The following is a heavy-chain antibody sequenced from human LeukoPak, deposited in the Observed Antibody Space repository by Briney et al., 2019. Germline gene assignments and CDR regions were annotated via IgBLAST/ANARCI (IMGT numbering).Heavy chain of an antibody. CDR2: INSDGSST. V-gene: IGHV3-74*01. CDR3: ARARSSYIDYFDY. J-gene: IGHJ4*02. Sequence: GGSLRLSCAASGFTFSSYWMHWVRQAPGKGLVWVSRINSDGSSTSYADSVKGRFTISRDNAKNTLYLQMNSLRAEDTAVYYCARARSSYIDYFDYWGQGTLVTVSS. CDR1: GFTFSSYW. D-gene: IGHD6-13*01.